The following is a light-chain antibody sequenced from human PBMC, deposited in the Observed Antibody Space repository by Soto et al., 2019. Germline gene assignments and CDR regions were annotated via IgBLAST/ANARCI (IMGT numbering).Light chain of an antibody. Sequence: SVLTQPPSVSAAPGQKVTISCSGSSSNIGGNSVSWYQQLPGTAPKPLIYDDNKRPSGIPDRFSGSKSGTSATLGITGFQTGDEADYYCGSWDGSLSADVFGTGTKVTVL. CDR1: SSNIGGNS. CDR3: GSWDGSLSADV. J-gene: IGLJ1*01. CDR2: DDN. V-gene: IGLV1-51*01.